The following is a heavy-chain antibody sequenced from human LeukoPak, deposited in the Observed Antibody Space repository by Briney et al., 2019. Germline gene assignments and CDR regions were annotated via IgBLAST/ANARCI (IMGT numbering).Heavy chain of an antibody. CDR2: IYYSGST. D-gene: IGHD2-2*01. V-gene: IGHV4-39*01. Sequence: SETLSLTCTVSGGSISSSSYYWGWIRQPPGKGLEWIGSIYYSGSTYYNPSLKSRVTISVDTSKNQFSLKLSSVTAADTAVYYCAGQYCSSTSCYPPPNWFDPWGQGTLVTVPS. CDR3: AGQYCSSTSCYPPPNWFDP. CDR1: GGSISSSSYY. J-gene: IGHJ5*02.